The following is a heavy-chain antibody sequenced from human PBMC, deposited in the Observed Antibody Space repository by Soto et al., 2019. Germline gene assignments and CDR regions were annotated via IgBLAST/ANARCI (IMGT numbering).Heavy chain of an antibody. Sequence: GGSLRLSCAASGFTFSSYAMSWVRQAPGKGLEWVSAISGSGGSTYYADSVKGRFTISRDNSKNTLYLQMNSLRAEDTAVYYCAKRGDYVSNYYYYMDVWGKGTTVTVSS. CDR1: GFTFSSYA. CDR3: AKRGDYVSNYYYYMDV. D-gene: IGHD4-17*01. V-gene: IGHV3-23*01. CDR2: ISGSGGST. J-gene: IGHJ6*03.